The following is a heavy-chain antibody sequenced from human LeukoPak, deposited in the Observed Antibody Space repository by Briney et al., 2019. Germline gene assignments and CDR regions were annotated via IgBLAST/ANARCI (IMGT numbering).Heavy chain of an antibody. D-gene: IGHD3-10*01. J-gene: IGHJ4*02. CDR3: STLMVRGVH. V-gene: IGHV3-74*01. Sequence: GGSLRLSCAASGFTFSSHWMHWVRQAPGKGLVWVSRINTDGSGTDYADSVKGRFTISRDDAKNTLYLQMNSLKTEDTAVYYCSTLMVRGVHGGQGTLVTVSS. CDR2: INTDGSGT. CDR1: GFTFSSHW.